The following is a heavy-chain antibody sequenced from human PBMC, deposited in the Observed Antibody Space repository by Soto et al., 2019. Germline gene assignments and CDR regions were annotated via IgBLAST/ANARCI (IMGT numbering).Heavy chain of an antibody. CDR3: ARVGSSYARRGLDV. CDR1: GGAIDSGGYY. Sequence: LSLTCNVSGGAIDSGGYYWCWIRQLPGKGLEWIGYIYYSGSTYYNPSLKSRVSISIDTSKNQFSLKLISVTAADTAVYYCARVGSSYARRGLDVWGQGTTVTVSS. J-gene: IGHJ6*02. D-gene: IGHD3-16*01. V-gene: IGHV4-31*03. CDR2: IYYSGST.